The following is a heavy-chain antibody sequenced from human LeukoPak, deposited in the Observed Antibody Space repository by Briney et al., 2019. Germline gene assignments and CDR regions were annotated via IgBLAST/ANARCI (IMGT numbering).Heavy chain of an antibody. CDR3: ARDATTYYDILTGPDY. V-gene: IGHV3-23*01. J-gene: IGHJ4*02. D-gene: IGHD3-9*01. CDR2: ISGSGGST. CDR1: GFTFSSYA. Sequence: GGSLRLSCAASGFTFSSYAMSWVRQAPGKGLEWVSAISGSGGSTYYADSVKGRFTISRDNSKNTLYLQMNSLRAEDTAVYYCARDATTYYDILTGPDYWGQGTLVTVSS.